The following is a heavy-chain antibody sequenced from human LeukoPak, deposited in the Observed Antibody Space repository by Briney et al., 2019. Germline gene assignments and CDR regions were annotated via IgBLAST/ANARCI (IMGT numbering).Heavy chain of an antibody. Sequence: PSQTLSLTCAVSGGSISSGGYSWSWIRQPPGKGLEWIGYIYHSGSTYYNPSLKSRVTISVDRSKNQFSLKLSSATAADTAVYYCAGGGGMVRGVIDYYYYYGMDVWGKGTTVTVSS. J-gene: IGHJ6*04. V-gene: IGHV4-30-2*01. CDR1: GGSISSGGYS. CDR2: IYHSGST. CDR3: AGGGGMVRGVIDYYYYYGMDV. D-gene: IGHD3-10*01.